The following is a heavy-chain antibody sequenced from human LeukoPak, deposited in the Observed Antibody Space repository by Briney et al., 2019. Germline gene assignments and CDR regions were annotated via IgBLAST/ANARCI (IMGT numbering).Heavy chain of an antibody. CDR2: IIPILGIA. CDR3: ARVLDGYNPHFDY. V-gene: IGHV1-69*04. J-gene: IGHJ4*02. CDR1: GGTFSSYA. D-gene: IGHD5-24*01. Sequence: SVTVSCKASGGTFSSYAISWVRQAPGQGLEWMGRIIPILGIANYAQKFQGRVTITADKSTSTAYMELSSLRSEDTAVYYCARVLDGYNPHFDYWGQGTLVTVSS.